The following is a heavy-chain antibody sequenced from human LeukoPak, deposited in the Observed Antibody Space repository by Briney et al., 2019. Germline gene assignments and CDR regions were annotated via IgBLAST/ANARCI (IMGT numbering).Heavy chain of an antibody. Sequence: ASVKVSCKVSGYTLTELSMHWVRQAPGKGLEWMGGFDPEDGETIYAQKFQGRVTMTEDTSTDTAYMELSSLRSEDTAVYYCATEGGYCSGGSCYPPYYYGMDVWGQGTTVTVPS. CDR1: GYTLTELS. CDR2: FDPEDGET. CDR3: ATEGGYCSGGSCYPPYYYGMDV. J-gene: IGHJ6*02. D-gene: IGHD2-15*01. V-gene: IGHV1-24*01.